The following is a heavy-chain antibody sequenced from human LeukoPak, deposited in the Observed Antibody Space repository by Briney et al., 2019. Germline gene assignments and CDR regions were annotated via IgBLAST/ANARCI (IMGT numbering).Heavy chain of an antibody. J-gene: IGHJ4*02. CDR1: GFTFSNYG. Sequence: QTGGSLRLSCAASGFTFSNYGMNWVRQAPGKGLEWVSGISGSGGSTYSADSVKGRFIISRDNPKNMLYLQMNSLRAEDTAVYYCAREPYGSGSYPYYFDYWGQGTLVTVSS. D-gene: IGHD3-10*01. CDR3: AREPYGSGSYPYYFDY. CDR2: ISGSGGST. V-gene: IGHV3-23*01.